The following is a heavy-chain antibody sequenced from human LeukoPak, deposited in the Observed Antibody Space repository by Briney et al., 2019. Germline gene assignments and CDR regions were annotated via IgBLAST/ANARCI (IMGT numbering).Heavy chain of an antibody. CDR2: IYYSGST. D-gene: IGHD5-18*01. CDR1: GGSISSYY. J-gene: IGHJ3*02. Sequence: SETLSLTCTVSGGSISSYYWSWIRQPPGKGLEWIGYIYYSGSTDYNPSLKSRVTISVDTSNNQFSLKLSSVTAADTAVYYCASGRGLYSFYAFDIWGQGTMVTVSS. CDR3: ASGRGLYSFYAFDI. V-gene: IGHV4-59*01.